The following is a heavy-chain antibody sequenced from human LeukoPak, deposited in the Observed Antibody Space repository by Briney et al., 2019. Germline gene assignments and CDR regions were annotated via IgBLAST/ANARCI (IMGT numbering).Heavy chain of an antibody. V-gene: IGHV1-46*04. D-gene: IGHD5-24*01. CDR3: ARDNSLRDTAWWFDP. CDR2: ISPSGGST. CDR1: GYTFTSNY. J-gene: IGHJ5*02. Sequence: ASVKVSCKAFGYTFTSNYMHWVRQAPGQGPEWMGVISPSGGSTTYAQKLQGRVTLTRDMSTSTDYLELSSLRSEDTAVYYCARDNSLRDTAWWFDPWGQGTLVTVSS.